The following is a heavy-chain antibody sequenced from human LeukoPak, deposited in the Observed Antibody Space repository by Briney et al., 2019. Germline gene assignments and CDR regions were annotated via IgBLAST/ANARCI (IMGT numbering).Heavy chain of an antibody. CDR3: ARARIAVAQLTDY. Sequence: PGGSLRLSCAASGFTFSSYWMHWVRQAPGKGLVWVSRISSDGSSTDYADSVKGRFTISRDSAKNTLYLQMNSLRAEDTAVYYCARARIAVAQLTDYWGQGTLVTVSS. J-gene: IGHJ4*02. CDR1: GFTFSSYW. V-gene: IGHV3-74*01. D-gene: IGHD6-19*01. CDR2: ISSDGSST.